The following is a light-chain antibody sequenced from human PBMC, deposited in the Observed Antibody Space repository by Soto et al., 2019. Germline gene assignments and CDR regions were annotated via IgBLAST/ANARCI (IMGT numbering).Light chain of an antibody. CDR1: QSVSSS. CDR3: QQYNNWPLT. Sequence: EIVMTQSPATLSVSPGERATLSCRASQSVSSSLAWYQQKPGQAPRLLIFGASTRATGIPARFSGSGSGTEFTLTISSLQSEDFAVYYCQQYNNWPLTFGGGTKVEFK. V-gene: IGKV3-15*01. J-gene: IGKJ4*01. CDR2: GAS.